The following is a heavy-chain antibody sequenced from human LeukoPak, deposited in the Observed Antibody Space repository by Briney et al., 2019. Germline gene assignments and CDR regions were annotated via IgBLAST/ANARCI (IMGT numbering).Heavy chain of an antibody. CDR3: ARAMPYFYGSIAVPGTIDY. V-gene: IGHV4-34*01. J-gene: IGHJ4*02. D-gene: IGHD6-19*01. CDR1: GETFIHNF. Sequence: ASETLSLTCAVYGETFIHNFWTWIRQPPGKGLEWIGQISHSGSTYYNPSLKSRVTILVDTSKNQFSLKLTSVTAADTAVYYCARAMPYFYGSIAVPGTIDYWGQGILVTVSS. CDR2: ISHSGST.